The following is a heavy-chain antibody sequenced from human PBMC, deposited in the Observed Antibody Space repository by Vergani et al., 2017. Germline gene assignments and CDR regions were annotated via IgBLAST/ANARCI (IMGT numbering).Heavy chain of an antibody. CDR3: ARVYGRDSSGSKYFEY. CDR2: IHPADSDT. V-gene: IGHV5-51*01. D-gene: IGHD3-22*01. J-gene: IGHJ4*02. CDR1: GYSFTNYW. Sequence: EVQLVQSGAEVKKPGESLKISCQISGYSFTNYWIGWVRQMPGKGLEWMGIIHPADSDTRYSPSFQGQVTISVDKSISTAFLQRSSLRASDSAMYYCARVYGRDSSGSKYFEYWGQGTLVTVSS.